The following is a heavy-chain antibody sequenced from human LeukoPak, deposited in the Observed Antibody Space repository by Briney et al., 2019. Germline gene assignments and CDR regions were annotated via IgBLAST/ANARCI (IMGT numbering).Heavy chain of an antibody. J-gene: IGHJ4*02. CDR2: IYYSGST. CDR3: ARGADYGDSLYFDY. D-gene: IGHD4-17*01. CDR1: GGSISSGDYY. V-gene: IGHV4-31*03. Sequence: SETLSLTCTVSGGSISSGDYYWSWIRQPPGEGLEWIGYIYYSGSTYYNPSLKSRVTISVDTSKNQFSLKLSSVTAADTAVYYCARGADYGDSLYFDYWGQGTLVTVSS.